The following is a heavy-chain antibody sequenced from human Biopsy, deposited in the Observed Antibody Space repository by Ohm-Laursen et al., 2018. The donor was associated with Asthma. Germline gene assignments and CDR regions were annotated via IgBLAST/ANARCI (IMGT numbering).Heavy chain of an antibody. CDR2: ISLSSNTI. CDR1: GFTLGSYS. J-gene: IGHJ3*02. D-gene: IGHD3-3*01. CDR3: ARQMNYDFWRSPLDI. V-gene: IGHV3-48*02. Sequence: SLRLSCPASGFTLGSYSMNWLRQAPGRGLEWVSYISLSSNTIYYADSVKGRFTVSRDNAKSSLYLQMNSLRDEDTAVYYCARQMNYDFWRSPLDIWGLGTMVIVSS.